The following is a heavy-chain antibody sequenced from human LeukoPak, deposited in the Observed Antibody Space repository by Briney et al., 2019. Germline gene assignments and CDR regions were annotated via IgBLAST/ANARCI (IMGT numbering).Heavy chain of an antibody. CDR3: ARGYGYYFDY. J-gene: IGHJ4*02. D-gene: IGHD5-18*01. CDR1: GGPISSYY. V-gene: IGHV4-59*01. Sequence: SETLSLTCTVSGGPISSYYWSWIRQSPGKGLEWFGDIYYSGSTNYNPSLQSRVTISVDTSKNQLSLKLNSVTAADTAVYYCARGYGYYFDYWGQGTLVTVSS. CDR2: IYYSGST.